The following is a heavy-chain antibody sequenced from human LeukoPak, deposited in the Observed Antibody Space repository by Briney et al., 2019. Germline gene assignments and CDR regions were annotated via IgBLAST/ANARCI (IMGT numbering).Heavy chain of an antibody. Sequence: SETLSLTCAVYGGSFSDYYWSWIRQPPGMGLEYIGEINHRGNTNYNPSLKSRVTISADMSKNQFSLNLSPVTAADTAVYYCARGDRGVSAARPFKPGNWFDPWGRGTLVTVSP. CDR3: ARGDRGVSAARPFKPGNWFDP. CDR1: GGSFSDYY. V-gene: IGHV4-34*01. J-gene: IGHJ5*02. D-gene: IGHD3-10*01. CDR2: INHRGNT.